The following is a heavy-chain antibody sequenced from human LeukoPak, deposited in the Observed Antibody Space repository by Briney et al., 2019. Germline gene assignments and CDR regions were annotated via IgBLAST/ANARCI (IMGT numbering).Heavy chain of an antibody. D-gene: IGHD5-18*01. J-gene: IGHJ4*02. CDR1: GFTFSSYS. V-gene: IGHV3-21*01. CDR2: ISSSSSYI. CDR3: ARDVNSYGYFDY. Sequence: GSLRLSCAASGFTFSSYSMNRVRQAPGKGLEWVSSISSSSSYIYYADSVKGRFTISRDNAKNSLYLQMNSLRAEDTAVYYCARDVNSYGYFDYWGQGTLVTVSS.